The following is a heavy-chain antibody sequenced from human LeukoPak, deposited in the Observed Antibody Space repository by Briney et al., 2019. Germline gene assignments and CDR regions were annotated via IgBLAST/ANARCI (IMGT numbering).Heavy chain of an antibody. CDR2: ISAYNGNT. CDR1: GYTFTSYG. J-gene: IGHJ4*02. D-gene: IGHD6-13*01. V-gene: IGHV1-18*01. Sequence: ASVKVSCKASGYTFTSYGISWVRQAPGQGLEWMGWISAYNGNTNYAQKLQGRVTMTTDTSTGTAYMELRSLRSDDTAVYYCARDRRIAAAGTGPDYWGQGTLVTVSS. CDR3: ARDRRIAAAGTGPDY.